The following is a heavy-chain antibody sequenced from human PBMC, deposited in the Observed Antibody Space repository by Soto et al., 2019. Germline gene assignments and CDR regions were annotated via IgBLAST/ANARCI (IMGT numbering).Heavy chain of an antibody. Sequence: VQLVESGGGVXXPGXXLRXSCAASGFTFSSYAMHWVRQAPGKGLEWVAVISYDGSNKYYADSVKGRFTISRDNSKNTLYLQMNSLRAEDTAVYYCARPLWRDDYNWGYFDLWGRGTLVTVSS. CDR2: ISYDGSNK. CDR1: GFTFSSYA. CDR3: ARPLWRDDYNWGYFDL. V-gene: IGHV3-30-3*01. J-gene: IGHJ2*01. D-gene: IGHD4-4*01.